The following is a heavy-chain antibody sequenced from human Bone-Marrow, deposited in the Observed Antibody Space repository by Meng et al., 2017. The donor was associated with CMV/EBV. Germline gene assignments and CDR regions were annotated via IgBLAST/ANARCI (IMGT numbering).Heavy chain of an antibody. CDR3: AREPTSYPHYFDY. V-gene: IGHV1-69*13. D-gene: IGHD2-2*01. CDR2: IIPIFGAA. Sequence: SVKVSCKASGGTFSSYSITWVRQAPGQGLEWMGGIIPIFGAATYAQKFQGRVTITADESTTTAYMELSSLRSDDTAVYYCAREPTSYPHYFDYWGQGTLVTVYS. J-gene: IGHJ4*02. CDR1: GGTFSSYS.